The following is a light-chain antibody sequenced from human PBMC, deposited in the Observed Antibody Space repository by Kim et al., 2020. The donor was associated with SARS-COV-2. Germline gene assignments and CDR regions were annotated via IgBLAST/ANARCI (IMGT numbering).Light chain of an antibody. CDR3: QQYNNWPPEYT. Sequence: SPGERATRSGRASQSVSSNLAWYQQRPGQAPRLLSYGASTRATGIPARFSGSGSGTEFTLTSSGLQSEDFAVYYCQQYNNWPPEYTFGQGTKLEI. V-gene: IGKV3-15*01. CDR2: GAS. J-gene: IGKJ2*01. CDR1: QSVSSN.